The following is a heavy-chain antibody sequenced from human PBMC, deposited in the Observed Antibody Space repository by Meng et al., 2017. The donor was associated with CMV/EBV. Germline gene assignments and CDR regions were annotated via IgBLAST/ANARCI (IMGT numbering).Heavy chain of an antibody. J-gene: IGHJ4*02. CDR1: GFTFSSYS. Sequence: GESLKISCAASGFTFSSYSMNWVRQAPGKGLEWVSSISSSSSDIYYADSVKARFTISRDNPKNSLYLHTNSLSAEDTAVYYCARAPTGVVPAAINYWGQGTLVTVSS. V-gene: IGHV3-21*01. CDR2: ISSSSSDI. D-gene: IGHD2-2*02. CDR3: ARAPTGVVPAAINY.